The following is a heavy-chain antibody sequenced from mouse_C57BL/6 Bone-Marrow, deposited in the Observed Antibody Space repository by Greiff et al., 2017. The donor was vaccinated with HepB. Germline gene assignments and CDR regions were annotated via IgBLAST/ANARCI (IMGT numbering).Heavy chain of an antibody. CDR1: GYTFTSYW. Sequence: VQLQQSGAELVRPGASVKLSCKASGYTFTSYWMHWVKQRPGQGLEWIGEIDPSDSYTNYNQKFKGKSTLTVDKSSSTAYMQLSSLTSEDSAVYYCALDGYGFAYWGQGTLVTVSA. J-gene: IGHJ3*01. CDR2: IDPSDSYT. CDR3: ALDGYGFAY. V-gene: IGHV1-69*01. D-gene: IGHD2-3*01.